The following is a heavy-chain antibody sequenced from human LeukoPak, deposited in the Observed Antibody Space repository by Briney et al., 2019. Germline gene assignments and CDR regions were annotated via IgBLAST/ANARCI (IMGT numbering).Heavy chain of an antibody. Sequence: PGGSLRLSCAASGFTFSNYALHWVRQAPGKGLEYVSAISSNGDATFYANSVKGRFTISRDNSKNTLYLQMGSLRSEDTAVYYCAREDYGGNSDYWGQGTLVTVSS. J-gene: IGHJ4*02. CDR3: AREDYGGNSDY. CDR2: ISSNGDAT. CDR1: GFTFSNYA. V-gene: IGHV3-64*01. D-gene: IGHD4-23*01.